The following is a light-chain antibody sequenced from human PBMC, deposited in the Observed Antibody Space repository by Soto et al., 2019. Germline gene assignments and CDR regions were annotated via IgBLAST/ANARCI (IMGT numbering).Light chain of an antibody. Sequence: QSALTQPASVSGSPGQSITISCIGTSSDVGPYNYVSWYQQHPDKAPKLILYEVTNRPSGASDRFSGSKSGNAAFLTISGLQAEDGADYYCSSYSSSATPYVFGTGTKVTVL. CDR2: EVT. V-gene: IGLV2-14*01. J-gene: IGLJ1*01. CDR3: SSYSSSATPYV. CDR1: SSDVGPYNY.